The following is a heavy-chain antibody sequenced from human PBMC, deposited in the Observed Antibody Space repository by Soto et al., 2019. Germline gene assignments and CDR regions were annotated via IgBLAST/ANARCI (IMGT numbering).Heavy chain of an antibody. CDR3: VTTLSRYFNGMDV. J-gene: IGHJ6*02. CDR2: IYDGVTT. Sequence: QLQLLESGPGPVKPSGPLSLTCGVSSGSITSSKWWNWVRQPPGKGLVWTGEIYDGVTTKYSPSLKHRVFISVAKSKDLVSLTLSSVTAAETVVYFFVTTLSRYFNGMDVWGPGDAVVVSS. V-gene: IGHV4-4*02. CDR1: SGSITSSKW. D-gene: IGHD5-18*01.